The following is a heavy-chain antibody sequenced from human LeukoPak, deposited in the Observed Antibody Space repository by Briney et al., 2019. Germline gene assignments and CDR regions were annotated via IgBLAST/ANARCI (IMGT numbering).Heavy chain of an antibody. CDR2: IGHGGDI. CDR1: GFSFTAYS. D-gene: IGHD3-3*01. CDR3: ARRFAS. J-gene: IGHJ4*02. Sequence: GGSLRLSCAASGFSFTAYSMNWVRQAPGRGLEWISYIGHGGDIYYADSVTGRFTVSRDTAKNSLYLQMNGLGVEETAVYYCARRFASWGQGTLVTVFS. V-gene: IGHV3-48*01.